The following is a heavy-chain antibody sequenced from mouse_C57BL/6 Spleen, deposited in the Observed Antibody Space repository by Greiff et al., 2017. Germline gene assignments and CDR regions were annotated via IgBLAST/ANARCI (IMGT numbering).Heavy chain of an antibody. V-gene: IGHV1-52*01. J-gene: IGHJ2*01. CDR3: ARGLGLDYFDY. D-gene: IGHD4-1*01. CDR1: GYTFTSYW. CDR2: IDPSDSET. Sequence: QVQLQQSGAELVRPGSSVKLSCKASGYTFTSYWMHWVKQRPIQGLEWIGNIDPSDSETHYNQKFKDKATLTVDKSSSTAYMQLSSLTSEDSAVYYCARGLGLDYFDYWGQGTTLTVSS.